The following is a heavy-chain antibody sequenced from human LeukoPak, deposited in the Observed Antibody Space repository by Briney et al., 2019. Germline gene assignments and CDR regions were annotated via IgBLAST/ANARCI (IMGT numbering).Heavy chain of an antibody. CDR1: GGSFSGFY. CDR3: HLDLRSGDDAFGI. CDR2: VSHSGST. V-gene: IGHV4-34*01. J-gene: IGHJ3*02. Sequence: PSGTLSLTCAVYGGSFSGFYWSWIRQPPGKGLEWIGEVSHSGSTNYNPSLKSRVTISVDTSKNQFSLKMSSVTAADTAVYYCHLDLRSGDDAFGIWGQGTMVTVSS. D-gene: IGHD6-25*01.